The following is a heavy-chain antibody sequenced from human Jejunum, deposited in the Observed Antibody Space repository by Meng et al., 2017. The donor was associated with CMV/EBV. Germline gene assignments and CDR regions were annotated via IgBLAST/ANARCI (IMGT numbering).Heavy chain of an antibody. V-gene: IGHV3-20*03. J-gene: IGHJ3*02. CDR2: INWNGGSI. D-gene: IGHD2-2*01. CDR3: ARAMGHGDADAFDI. Sequence: GFTFEDYGMSWVRQIPGKGLEWVSGINWNGGSIGYGDSVKGRFTISRDNAKNSLYLQMNSLRVEDTALYYCARAMGHGDADAFDIWGQGTMVTVSS. CDR1: GFTFEDYG.